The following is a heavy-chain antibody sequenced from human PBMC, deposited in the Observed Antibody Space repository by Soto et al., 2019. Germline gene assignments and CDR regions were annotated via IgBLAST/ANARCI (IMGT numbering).Heavy chain of an antibody. CDR1: GGSISSSY. CDR3: ARVSTGFGSRWPPQMEV. CDR2: IYYSGST. D-gene: IGHD6-13*01. J-gene: IGHJ6*02. V-gene: IGHV4-59*01. Sequence: SSETLSLTCTVSGGSISSSYWNWIRQPPGKGLEWIGYIYYSGSTNYNPSLKSRVAISVDTSQNQFSLKLSSVTAADTAVYYCARVSTGFGSRWPPQMEVWGQGTTVTVSS.